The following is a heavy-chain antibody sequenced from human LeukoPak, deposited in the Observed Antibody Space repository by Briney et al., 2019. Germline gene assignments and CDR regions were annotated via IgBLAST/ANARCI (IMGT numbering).Heavy chain of an antibody. CDR3: ARVEGSSGPKDY. V-gene: IGHV3-21*01. CDR1: GFTFSSYG. CDR2: ISGSSSYI. J-gene: IGHJ4*02. Sequence: GGSLRLSCAASGFTFSSYGMNWVRQAPGKGLEWVSSISGSSSYIDYADSVKGRFTISRDNARKSPYLQMNSLRVEDTAVYYCARVEGSSGPKDYWGQGTLVTVSS. D-gene: IGHD6-19*01.